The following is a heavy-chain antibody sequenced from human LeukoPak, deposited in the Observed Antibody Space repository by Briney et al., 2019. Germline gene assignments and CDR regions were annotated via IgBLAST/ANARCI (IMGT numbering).Heavy chain of an antibody. D-gene: IGHD5-12*01. CDR3: ARATRGYSGYDLRGGFDY. CDR2: IIPIFGTA. Sequence: SVKVSCKASGGTFSSYAISWVRQAPGQGLEWMGGIIPIFGTANYAQKFQGRVTITTDESTSTAYMELSSLRSKDTAVYYCARATRGYSGYDLRGGFDYWGQGTLVTVSS. J-gene: IGHJ4*02. CDR1: GGTFSSYA. V-gene: IGHV1-69*05.